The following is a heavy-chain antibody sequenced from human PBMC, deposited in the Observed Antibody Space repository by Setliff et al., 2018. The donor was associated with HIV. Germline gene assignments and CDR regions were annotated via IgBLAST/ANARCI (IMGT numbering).Heavy chain of an antibody. D-gene: IGHD1-1*01. CDR1: EFTLDNYA. CDR2: ISWNRGTI. V-gene: IGHV3-9*01. Sequence: TGGSLRLSCAASEFTLDNYAMSWVRQRPGEGLEWVASISWNRGTIAYADSVKGRFAISRDDAKNSLHLQMNSLRPDDTAFYYCAKGSRPYKAPLDYWGQGILVTVSS. CDR3: AKGSRPYKAPLDY. J-gene: IGHJ4*02.